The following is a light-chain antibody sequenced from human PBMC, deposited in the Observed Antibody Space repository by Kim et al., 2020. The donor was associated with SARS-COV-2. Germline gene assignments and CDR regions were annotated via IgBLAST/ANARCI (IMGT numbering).Light chain of an antibody. Sequence: DIQITQSPSSLSASVGDRVTITCRASQSISSYLNWYQQKPGKAPKLLIYAASSLQSGVPSRFSGSGSGTDFTLTISSLQPEDFATYYCQQSYSTPPYTCGQGTELEI. CDR2: AAS. J-gene: IGKJ2*01. CDR3: QQSYSTPPYT. V-gene: IGKV1-39*01. CDR1: QSISSY.